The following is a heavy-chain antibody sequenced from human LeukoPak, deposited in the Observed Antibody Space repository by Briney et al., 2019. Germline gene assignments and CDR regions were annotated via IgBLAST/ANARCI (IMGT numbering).Heavy chain of an antibody. CDR1: GFTFSSYS. Sequence: GGSPRLSCAASGFTFSSYSMNWVRQAPGKGLEWVSSISSSSSYIHYADSVKGRFTISRDNAKNSLYLQMNSLRAEDTAIYYCTRDQNFYGSGRGFDPWGQGTLVTVSS. D-gene: IGHD3-10*01. CDR2: ISSSSSYI. CDR3: TRDQNFYGSGRGFDP. J-gene: IGHJ5*02. V-gene: IGHV3-21*01.